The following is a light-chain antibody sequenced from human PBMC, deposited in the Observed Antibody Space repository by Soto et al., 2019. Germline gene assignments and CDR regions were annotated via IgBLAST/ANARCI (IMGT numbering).Light chain of an antibody. CDR2: DVS. CDR3: CSYAGGHTFGA. J-gene: IGLJ2*01. V-gene: IGLV2-11*01. Sequence: QSALTQPRSVSGSPGQSVTISCTGTNSDVGGYNYVSWYQQHPGKAPKLMIYDVSQRPSGVPDRFSGSKSGNTASLTISGLQTDDEADYYCCSYAGGHTFGAFGGGTKVTVL. CDR1: NSDVGGYNY.